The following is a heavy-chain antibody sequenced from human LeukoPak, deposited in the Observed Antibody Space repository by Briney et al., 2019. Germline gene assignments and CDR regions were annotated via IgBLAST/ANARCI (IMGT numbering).Heavy chain of an antibody. J-gene: IGHJ4*02. D-gene: IGHD4-17*01. V-gene: IGHV1-69*02. Sequence: SVKVSCKASGGTFSSYTISWVRQAPGQGLEWMARIIPILGIANYAQKFQGRVTITADKSTSTAYMELSSLRSEDTAVYYCASGYGDYIDYWGQGTLVTVSS. CDR3: ASGYGDYIDY. CDR2: IIPILGIA. CDR1: GGTFSSYT.